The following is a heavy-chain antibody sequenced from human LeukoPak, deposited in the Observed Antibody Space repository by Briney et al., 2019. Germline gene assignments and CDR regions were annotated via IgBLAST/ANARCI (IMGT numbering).Heavy chain of an antibody. J-gene: IGHJ4*02. CDR2: INHSGST. CDR1: GGSFSGYY. V-gene: IGHV4-34*01. Sequence: SETPSLTCAVYGGSFSGYYWSWIRQPPGKGLEWIGEINHSGSTNYNPSLKSRVTISVDTSKNQFSLKLSSVTAADTAVYYCARTMAYYDILTGYSFMFDYWGQGTLVTVSS. CDR3: ARTMAYYDILTGYSFMFDY. D-gene: IGHD3-9*01.